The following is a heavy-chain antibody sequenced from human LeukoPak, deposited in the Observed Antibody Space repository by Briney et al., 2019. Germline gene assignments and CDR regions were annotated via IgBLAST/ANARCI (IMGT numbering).Heavy chain of an antibody. D-gene: IGHD6-13*01. Sequence: GSLRLSCAASGFTVSSNYMSWVRQAPGKGLEWVSVIYSGGTTYYADSVKGRFTISRGNSKNTLYLQMNSLRAEDTAVYYCARWGAAAGFDYWGQGTLVTVSS. CDR1: GFTVSSNY. J-gene: IGHJ4*02. CDR3: ARWGAAAGFDY. CDR2: IYSGGTT. V-gene: IGHV3-66*01.